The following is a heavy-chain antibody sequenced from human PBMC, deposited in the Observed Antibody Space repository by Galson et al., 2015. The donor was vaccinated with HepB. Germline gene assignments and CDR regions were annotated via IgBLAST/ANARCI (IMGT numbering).Heavy chain of an antibody. D-gene: IGHD3-16*01. CDR3: AWGGLRGYPYDF. CDR2: IFPGDSDS. V-gene: IGHV5-51*01. J-gene: IGHJ4*02. CDR1: GYSFTSNW. Sequence: QSGAEVKKPGESLKISCKGSGYSFTSNWIGWVRQMPGKGLEWMGIIFPGDSDSRYAPSFQGQVTMSADKSISAAYLQWSSLKASDTAIYYCAWGGLRGYPYDFWGQGTLVTVSS.